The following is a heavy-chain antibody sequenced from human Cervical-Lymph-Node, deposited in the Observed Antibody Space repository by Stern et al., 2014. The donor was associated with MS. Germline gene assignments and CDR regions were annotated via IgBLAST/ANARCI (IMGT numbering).Heavy chain of an antibody. CDR1: GGTFSSYA. CDR2: IIPIFGTA. V-gene: IGHV1-69*01. Sequence: QVQLVQSGAEVKKPGSSVKVSCKASGGTFSSYAISWVRQAPGQGLEWMGGIIPIFGTANYAQKFQGRVTITADESTSTAYMELSNLRSEDTAVYYCARDGVPLAVRGVITWFDPWGQGTLVTVSS. J-gene: IGHJ5*02. D-gene: IGHD3-10*01. CDR3: ARDGVPLAVRGVITWFDP.